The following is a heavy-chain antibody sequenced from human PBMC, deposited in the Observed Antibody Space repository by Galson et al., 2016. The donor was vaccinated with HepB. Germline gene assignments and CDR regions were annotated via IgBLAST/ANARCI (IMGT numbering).Heavy chain of an antibody. D-gene: IGHD3-10*01. J-gene: IGHJ3*02. CDR3: ARAGNYYGSGSYYKNGAFDI. Sequence: SLRLSCAASGFRLSNYAMSWVRQAPGKGLEWVSVIISGSGGSTYYADSVKGRFTISRDNSKNTVYLQMNSLRVEDTALYYCARAGNYYGSGSYYKNGAFDIWGQGTMVTVSS. V-gene: IGHV3-23*01. CDR1: GFRLSNYA. CDR2: ISGSGGST.